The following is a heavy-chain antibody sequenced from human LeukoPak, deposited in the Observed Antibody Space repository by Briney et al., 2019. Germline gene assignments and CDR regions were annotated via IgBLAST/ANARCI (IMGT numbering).Heavy chain of an antibody. CDR3: ARGSGNSFDY. CDR1: GFTFSSYS. D-gene: IGHD3-10*01. CDR2: ISSSSSAM. V-gene: IGHV3-48*02. Sequence: GGSLRLSCAASGFTFSSYSMSWGRQAPGKGLEWVSYISSSSSAMYYADSMKGRFTISRDNAKNSLYLQMNNLRDEDTAVYYCARGSGNSFDYWGQGALVTVSS. J-gene: IGHJ4*02.